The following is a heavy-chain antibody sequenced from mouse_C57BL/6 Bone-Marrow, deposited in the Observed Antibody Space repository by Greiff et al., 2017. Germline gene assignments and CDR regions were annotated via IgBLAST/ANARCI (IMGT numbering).Heavy chain of an antibody. Sequence: QVQLQQPGAELVMPGASVKLSCKASGYTFTSYWMHWVKQRPGQGLEWIGEIDPSDSYTNYNQKFKGKSTLTVDKSSSTAYMQISSLTSEDAAVYYCARDYGYDVGAWFAYWGQGTLVTVSA. CDR3: ARDYGYDVGAWFAY. J-gene: IGHJ3*01. V-gene: IGHV1-69*01. CDR1: GYTFTSYW. D-gene: IGHD2-2*01. CDR2: IDPSDSYT.